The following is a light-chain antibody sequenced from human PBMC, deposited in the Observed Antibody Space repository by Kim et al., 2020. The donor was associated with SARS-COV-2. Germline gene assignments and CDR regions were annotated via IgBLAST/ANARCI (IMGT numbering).Light chain of an antibody. Sequence: SASGGDRVNITCQASQDINTYLKWYQHKPGKAPNLLIYDASNLETGDPSRFSGSGSGTDFTVTISSLQPEDLGTYYCQQYDNLSVSFGGGTKLEI. J-gene: IGKJ4*01. CDR3: QQYDNLSVS. V-gene: IGKV1-33*01. CDR2: DAS. CDR1: QDINTY.